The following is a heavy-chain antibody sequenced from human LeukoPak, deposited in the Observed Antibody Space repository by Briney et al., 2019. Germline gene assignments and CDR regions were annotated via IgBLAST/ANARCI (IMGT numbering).Heavy chain of an antibody. CDR3: ARSLTYYYDSSGSATFDY. CDR2: ISYSGST. Sequence: PSETLSLTCTVSRGSINTYYWSWIRQPPGKGLEWIGYISYSGSTDYNPSLKSRAAISLDTSKNQISLRLSSVTAADTAVYYCARSLTYYYDSSGSATFDYWGQGTLVTVSS. J-gene: IGHJ4*02. D-gene: IGHD3-22*01. CDR1: RGSINTYY. V-gene: IGHV4-59*01.